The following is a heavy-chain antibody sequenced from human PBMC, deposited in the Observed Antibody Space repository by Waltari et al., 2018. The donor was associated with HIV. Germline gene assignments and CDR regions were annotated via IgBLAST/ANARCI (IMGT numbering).Heavy chain of an antibody. J-gene: IGHJ3*02. CDR3: ARAGFYNTLTGYRAGASHI. CDR2: INPMNADT. CDR1: EYTFVNYG. D-gene: IGHD3-9*01. Sequence: VQSGTVMKKPGASVRVSCRPFEYTFVNYGLNWVRQAPGQGLQWVGWINPMNADTKYAQNFQVRVSLTTDTSTITAYMELRSLRPDDTAIYYCARAGFYNTLTGYRAGASHIWGQGTMVIVSS. V-gene: IGHV1-18*01.